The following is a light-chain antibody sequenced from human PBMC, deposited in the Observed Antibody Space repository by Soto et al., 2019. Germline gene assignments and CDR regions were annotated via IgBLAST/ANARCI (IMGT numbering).Light chain of an antibody. CDR2: GAS. V-gene: IGKV3-15*01. J-gene: IGKJ4*01. CDR1: QSVSSSY. CDR3: QQYNNWPLT. Sequence: EIVFTQSPATLSLPPGERATLSCGVSQSVSSSYLAWYQQKPGLAPRLLIYGASTRATGIPARFSGSGSGTEFTLTISSLQSEDFAVYYCQQYNNWPLTFGGGTKVDI.